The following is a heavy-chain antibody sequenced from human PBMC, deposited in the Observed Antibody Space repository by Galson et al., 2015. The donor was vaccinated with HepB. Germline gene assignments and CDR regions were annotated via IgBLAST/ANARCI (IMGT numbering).Heavy chain of an antibody. D-gene: IGHD3-22*01. J-gene: IGHJ5*02. CDR2: IIPIFGTA. CDR1: GGTFSSYA. Sequence: SVKVSCKASGGTFSSYAISWVRQAPGQGLEWMGGIIPIFGTANYAQKFQGRVTITADESTSTAYMELSSLRSEDTAVYYCARGGTYYYDSSGYYSDWFDPWGQGTLVTVSS. V-gene: IGHV1-69*13. CDR3: ARGGTYYYDSSGYYSDWFDP.